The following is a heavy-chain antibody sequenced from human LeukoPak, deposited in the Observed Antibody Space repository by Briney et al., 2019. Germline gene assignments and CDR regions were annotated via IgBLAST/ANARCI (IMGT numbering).Heavy chain of an antibody. V-gene: IGHV3-30*18. D-gene: IGHD3-22*01. CDR3: AKGPETMIVVMDWFDP. CDR2: ISYDGSNK. Sequence: GGSLRLSCAASGFTFSRYGMHWVRQAPGKGLEWVAVISYDGSNKYYADSVKGRFTISRDNSKNTLYLQMNSLRAEDTAVYYCAKGPETMIVVMDWFDPWGQGTLVTVSS. CDR1: GFTFSRYG. J-gene: IGHJ5*02.